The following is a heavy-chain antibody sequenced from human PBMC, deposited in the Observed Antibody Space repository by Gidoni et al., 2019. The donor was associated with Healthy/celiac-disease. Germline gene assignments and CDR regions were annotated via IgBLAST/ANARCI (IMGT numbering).Heavy chain of an antibody. Sequence: EVQLVESGGGLVKPGGSLRLSCAASGFTFSSYSMNWVRQAPGKGLEWVSSISSSSSYIYYADSVKGRFTISRDNAKNSLYLQMNSLRAEDTAVYYCARLHSGTLMRDWFDPWGQGTLVTVSS. V-gene: IGHV3-21*01. CDR1: GFTFSSYS. CDR2: ISSSSSYI. CDR3: ARLHSGTLMRDWFDP. D-gene: IGHD1-26*01. J-gene: IGHJ5*02.